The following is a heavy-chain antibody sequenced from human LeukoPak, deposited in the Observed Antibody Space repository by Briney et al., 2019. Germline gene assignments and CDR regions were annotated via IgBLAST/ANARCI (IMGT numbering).Heavy chain of an antibody. V-gene: IGHV4-4*07. CDR3: ARTSWDNAFDI. CDR1: GGSISSYY. CDR2: IYTSGCT. Sequence: SETLSLTCTVSGGSISSYYWSWIRQPAGKGLEWIGRIYTSGCTNYDPSLKSRVTMSVDTSKNQFSLKLSSVTAADTAVYYCARTSWDNAFDIWGQGTMVTVSS. D-gene: IGHD1-26*01. J-gene: IGHJ3*02.